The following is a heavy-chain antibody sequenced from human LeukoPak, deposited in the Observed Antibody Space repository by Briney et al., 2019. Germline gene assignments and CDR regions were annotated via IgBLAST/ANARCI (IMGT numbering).Heavy chain of an antibody. Sequence: PGGALRLSCVSSGLTFSKFSMNWVRQAPGKGLEWVANIKADGTEDYYADSVKGRFTVSRDNAKNLLVFEMNSLRGEDTAVYYCAREYEAALDYWGQGTLVSVSS. V-gene: IGHV3-7*01. CDR2: IKADGTED. CDR3: AREYEAALDY. J-gene: IGHJ4*02. D-gene: IGHD2-8*01. CDR1: GLTFSKFS.